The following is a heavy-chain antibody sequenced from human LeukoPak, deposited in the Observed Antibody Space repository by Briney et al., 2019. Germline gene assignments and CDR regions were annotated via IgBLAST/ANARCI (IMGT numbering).Heavy chain of an antibody. CDR2: IYYSGST. CDR1: GGSISSYY. Sequence: SETLSLTCTVSGGSISSYYWSWIRQPPGKGLEWIGYIYYSGSTNYNPSLKSRVTISVDTSKNQFSLKLSSVTAADTAVYYWARASGSYHSDYWGQGTLVTVSS. CDR3: ARASGSYHSDY. J-gene: IGHJ4*02. D-gene: IGHD1-26*01. V-gene: IGHV4-59*01.